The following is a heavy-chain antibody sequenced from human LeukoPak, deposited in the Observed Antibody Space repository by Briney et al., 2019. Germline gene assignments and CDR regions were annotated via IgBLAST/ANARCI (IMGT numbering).Heavy chain of an antibody. D-gene: IGHD3-22*01. CDR3: AKTLSYDSSGPLDY. CDR1: GFTFDDYA. V-gene: IGHV3-9*01. J-gene: IGHJ4*02. CDR2: ISWNSGSI. Sequence: GRSLRLSCAASGFTFDDYAMHWVRQAPGKGLEWVSGISWNSGSIGYADSVKGRFTISRDNAKNSLYLQMNSLRAEDTALYYCAKTLSYDSSGPLDYWGQGTLVTVSS.